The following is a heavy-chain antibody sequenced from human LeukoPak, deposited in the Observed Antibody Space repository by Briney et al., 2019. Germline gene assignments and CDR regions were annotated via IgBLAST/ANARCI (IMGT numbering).Heavy chain of an antibody. J-gene: IGHJ5*02. D-gene: IGHD4-17*01. Sequence: SETLSLTCAVSGYSISSGYYWGCIRQPPGKGLEWVGSIYHSGSTYYNPSLKSRVTISVDTSKNQFSLKLSSVTAADTAVYYCARDQPDYGDYAGGPWGQGTLVTVSS. CDR3: ARDQPDYGDYAGGP. V-gene: IGHV4-38-2*02. CDR1: GYSISSGYY. CDR2: IYHSGST.